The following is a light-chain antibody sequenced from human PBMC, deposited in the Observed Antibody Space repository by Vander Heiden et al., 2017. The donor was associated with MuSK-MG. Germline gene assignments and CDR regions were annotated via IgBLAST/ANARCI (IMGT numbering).Light chain of an antibody. J-gene: IGKJ4*01. CDR3: QQYGSSLPLT. CDR1: RVVSSNY. V-gene: IGKV3-20*01. CDR2: GAS. Sequence: EIVLTQSPGTLSLSPGERATLSCRASRVVSSNYLAWYQHKPGQAPRLLIYGASSRATGIPDRFSGSGSGTDFTLTISRLEPEDFAVYYCQQYGSSLPLTFGGGTKVEIK.